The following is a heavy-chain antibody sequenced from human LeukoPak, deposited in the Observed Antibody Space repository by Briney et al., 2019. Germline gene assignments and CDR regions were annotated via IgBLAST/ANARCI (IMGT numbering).Heavy chain of an antibody. CDR3: ARGRTIPDAPPGYFDL. V-gene: IGHV3-74*01. D-gene: IGHD4/OR15-4a*01. CDR1: GFTFSSYW. Sequence: GGSLRLSCAASGFTFSSYWMHWVRQAPGKGLVWVSRINSDGSSTSYADSVKGRFTISRDNAKNTLYLQMNCLRAEDTAVYYCARGRTIPDAPPGYFDLWGRGTLVTVSS. J-gene: IGHJ2*01. CDR2: INSDGSST.